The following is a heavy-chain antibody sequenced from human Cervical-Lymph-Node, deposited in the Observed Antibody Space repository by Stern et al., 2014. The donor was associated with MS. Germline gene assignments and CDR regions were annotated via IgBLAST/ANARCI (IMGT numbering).Heavy chain of an antibody. D-gene: IGHD5-12*01. CDR1: GFTFSNFG. J-gene: IGHJ3*01. V-gene: IGHV3-33*01. CDR2: IWFDGSDK. CDR3: ARDIFKWLREGNAFDF. Sequence: QVQLVQSGGGVVQPGRSLRLSCAASGFTFSNFGMHWVRQAPGKGLEWVAVIWFDGSDKYYADSVKGRFTISRDNSKNTVYLEMNSLRVEDTAVYYCARDIFKWLREGNAFDFWGQGTLVTVSS.